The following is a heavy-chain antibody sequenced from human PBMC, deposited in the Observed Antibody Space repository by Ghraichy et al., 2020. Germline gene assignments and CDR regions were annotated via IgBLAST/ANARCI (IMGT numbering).Heavy chain of an antibody. CDR1: GFTFSSYE. CDR2: ISSSGSTI. CDR3: ARGPQNWGVDAFDI. D-gene: IGHD7-27*01. Sequence: GGSLRLSCAASGFTFSSYEMNWVRQAPGKGLEWVSYISSSGSTIYYADSVKGRFTISRDNAKNSLYLQMNSLRAEDTAVYYCARGPQNWGVDAFDIWGQGTMVTVSS. V-gene: IGHV3-48*03. J-gene: IGHJ3*02.